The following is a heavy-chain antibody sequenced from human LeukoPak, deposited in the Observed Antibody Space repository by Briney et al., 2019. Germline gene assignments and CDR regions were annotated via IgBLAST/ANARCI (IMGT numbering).Heavy chain of an antibody. CDR2: ISGSGGST. CDR3: AKSGRRITMIVVVNPFDI. D-gene: IGHD3-22*01. CDR1: GGSFSGYY. J-gene: IGHJ3*02. V-gene: IGHV3-23*01. Sequence: ETLSLTCAVYGGSFSGYYWSWIRQPPGKGLEWVSAISGSGGSTYYADSVKGRFTISRDNSKNTLYLQMNSLRAEDTAVYYCAKSGRRITMIVVVNPFDIWGQGTMVTVSS.